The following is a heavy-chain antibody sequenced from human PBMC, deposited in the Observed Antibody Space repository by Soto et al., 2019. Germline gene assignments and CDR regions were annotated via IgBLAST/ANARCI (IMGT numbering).Heavy chain of an antibody. CDR1: GFSFSRYD. V-gene: IGHV3-33*01. D-gene: IGHD1-7*01. CDR3: AREGGVGNWNLGRRGMDV. J-gene: IGHJ6*02. CDR2: ISYEGSNK. Sequence: GGSLRLSCAASGFSFSRYDVHWVRQAPGKGLEWVAIISYEGSNKYYADSVKGRFTISRDNSKNTLYLQMNSLRAEDTAVYFCAREGGVGNWNLGRRGMDVWGQGTTVTVSS.